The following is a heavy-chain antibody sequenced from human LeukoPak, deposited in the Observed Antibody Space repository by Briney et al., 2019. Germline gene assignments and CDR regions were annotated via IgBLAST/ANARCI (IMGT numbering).Heavy chain of an antibody. Sequence: GGSLRLSCAASGFTFSSYWMHWVRQAPGKGLVWVSRINSDGSSTSYADSVKGRFTISRDNAKNTLYLQMGSLRAEDMAVYYCARVEYSRSPTGYFDYWGQGTLVTVSS. CDR1: GFTFSSYW. CDR2: INSDGSST. CDR3: ARVEYSRSPTGYFDY. J-gene: IGHJ4*02. D-gene: IGHD6-6*01. V-gene: IGHV3-74*01.